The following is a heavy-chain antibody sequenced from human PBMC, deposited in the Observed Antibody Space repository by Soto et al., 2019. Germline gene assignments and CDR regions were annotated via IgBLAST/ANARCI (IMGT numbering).Heavy chain of an antibody. Sequence: SETLSLTCAVYGGSFSGYYWSWIRQPPGKGLEWIGEINHSGSTNYNPSLKSRVTISVDTSKNQFSLKLSSVTAADTAVYYCARAMGYRSRHYYYYMDVWGKGTTVTVSS. J-gene: IGHJ6*03. CDR3: ARAMGYRSRHYYYYMDV. V-gene: IGHV4-34*01. D-gene: IGHD5-12*01. CDR2: INHSGST. CDR1: GGSFSGYY.